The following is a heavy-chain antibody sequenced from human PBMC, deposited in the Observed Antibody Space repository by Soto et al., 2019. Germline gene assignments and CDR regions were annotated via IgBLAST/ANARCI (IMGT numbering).Heavy chain of an antibody. CDR3: ARGMTTVTTLDY. D-gene: IGHD4-4*01. CDR1: GGSIRSGGYS. Sequence: QLQLHESGSGLVKPSQTLSLTCAVSGGSIRSGGYSWSWIRQPPGKGLEWIGYIYHSGSTYYNPSLKSRVTISVDRSKNHFSLKLRSVTAADTAVYYCARGMTTVTTLDYWGQGTLVTVSS. V-gene: IGHV4-30-2*01. CDR2: IYHSGST. J-gene: IGHJ4*02.